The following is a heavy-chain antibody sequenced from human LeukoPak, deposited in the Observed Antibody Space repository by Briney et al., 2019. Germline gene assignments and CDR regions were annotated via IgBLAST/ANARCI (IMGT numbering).Heavy chain of an antibody. CDR2: IYYSGST. CDR3: ATRAATGY. CDR1: GGSISGSSFY. Sequence: PSETLSLTCTVSGGSISGSSFYWGWIRQPPGKGLEWIGSIYYSGSTYYSPSLKSRVTISVDTSENQFSLKLRSVTAADAAVYYCATRAATGYWGQGTLVTVSS. D-gene: IGHD1-1*01. J-gene: IGHJ4*02. V-gene: IGHV4-39*07.